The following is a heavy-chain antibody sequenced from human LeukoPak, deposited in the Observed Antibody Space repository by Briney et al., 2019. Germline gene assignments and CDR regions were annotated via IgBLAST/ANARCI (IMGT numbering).Heavy chain of an antibody. CDR2: IIPIFGTA. Sequence: SVKVSCKASGGTFSSYAINWVRQAPGQELEWMGGIIPIFGTANYAQKFQGRVTITAVESMSTAYMEVSSLRSEDTAVYYCARGWLAETTVVTPYNYWGQGTLVTVSS. J-gene: IGHJ4*02. CDR3: ARGWLAETTVVTPYNY. V-gene: IGHV1-69*13. CDR1: GGTFSSYA. D-gene: IGHD4-23*01.